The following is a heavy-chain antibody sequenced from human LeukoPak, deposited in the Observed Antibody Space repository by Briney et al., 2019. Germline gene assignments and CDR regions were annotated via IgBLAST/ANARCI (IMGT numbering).Heavy chain of an antibody. J-gene: IGHJ3*01. D-gene: IGHD6-6*01. CDR1: GFTFSSYA. CDR2: ISSSGSST. CDR3: ARSSYSSSSSV. Sequence: GGSLRLSCAASGFTFSSYAMSWVRQAPGKGLEWVSAISSSGSSTSYRDSVKGRFTISRDNSKNTLYLQMNSLRAEDTAVYYCARSSYSSSSSVWGQGTMVTVSS. V-gene: IGHV3-23*01.